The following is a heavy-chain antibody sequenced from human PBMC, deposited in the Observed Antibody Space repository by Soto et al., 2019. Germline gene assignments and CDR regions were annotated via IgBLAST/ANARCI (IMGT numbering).Heavy chain of an antibody. CDR1: GFTFSSLG. Sequence: QVQLVESGGGVVQPGRSLRLSCAASGFTFSSLGMHWVRQAPGKGLEWVAIISNDGSSTYYADSVKGRFTISRDNSKNTRDRRLNSLRTEDAAIYYCVKEIGDSNDYPLDYWGQGTLVTVSS. D-gene: IGHD3-16*01. CDR2: ISNDGSST. J-gene: IGHJ4*02. V-gene: IGHV3-30*18. CDR3: VKEIGDSNDYPLDY.